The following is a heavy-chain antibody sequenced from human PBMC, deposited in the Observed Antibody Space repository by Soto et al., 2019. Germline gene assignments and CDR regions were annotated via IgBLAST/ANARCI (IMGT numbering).Heavy chain of an antibody. CDR3: AKDNSGYDDAFDI. J-gene: IGHJ3*02. D-gene: IGHD5-12*01. CDR2: MSGSGGST. V-gene: IGHV3-23*01. Sequence: EVQLLESGGGLVQPGGSLRLSCAASGFTFSSYAMSWVRQAPGKGLEWVSAMSGSGGSTYYADSVKGRFTISRDNSKNTLYLQMNSLRAEDTAVYYCAKDNSGYDDAFDIWGQGTMVTVSS. CDR1: GFTFSSYA.